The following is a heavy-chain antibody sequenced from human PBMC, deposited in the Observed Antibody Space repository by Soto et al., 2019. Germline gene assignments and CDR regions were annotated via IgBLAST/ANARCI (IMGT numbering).Heavy chain of an antibody. V-gene: IGHV5-51*01. CDR2: IYPGDSDT. J-gene: IGHJ3*01. D-gene: IGHD2-2*01. CDR1: GYSFTNYW. CDR3: ATGKAYCSSTSCLNAFDV. Sequence: PGESLKISCKGSGYSFTNYWIGWVRQMPGKGLEWMGIIYPGDSDTRYSPTFQGQVTISADKSISTTYLQWSSLKASDTAMYYCATGKAYCSSTSCLNAFDVWGQGTMVTVSS.